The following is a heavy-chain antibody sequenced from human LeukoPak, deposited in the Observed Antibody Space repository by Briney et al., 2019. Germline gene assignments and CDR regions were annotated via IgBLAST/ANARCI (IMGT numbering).Heavy chain of an antibody. Sequence: PSQTLSLTCTVSGGSISSGSYYWSWIRQPAGKGLEWIGRIYTSGSTNYNPSLKSRVTISVDTSKNQFSLKLSSVTAADTAVYYCARGADPDSGSSYRYYYYYYYMDVWGEGTTVTVSS. V-gene: IGHV4-61*02. J-gene: IGHJ6*03. D-gene: IGHD1-26*01. CDR3: ARGADPDSGSSYRYYYYYYYMDV. CDR2: IYTSGST. CDR1: GGSISSGSYY.